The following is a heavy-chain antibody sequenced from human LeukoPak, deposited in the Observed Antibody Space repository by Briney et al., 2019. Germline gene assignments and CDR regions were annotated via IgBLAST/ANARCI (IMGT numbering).Heavy chain of an antibody. CDR2: INHSGST. J-gene: IGHJ6*03. CDR1: GGSFSGYY. V-gene: IGHV4-34*01. D-gene: IGHD3-10*01. Sequence: NPSETLSLTCAVHGGSFSGYYWSWIRQPPGKGLEWIGEINHSGSTNYNPSLKSRVTISVDTSKNQFSLKLSSVTAADTAVYYCARHLQIMVRGVIGYYYYYYMDVWGKGTTVTISS. CDR3: ARHLQIMVRGVIGYYYYYYMDV.